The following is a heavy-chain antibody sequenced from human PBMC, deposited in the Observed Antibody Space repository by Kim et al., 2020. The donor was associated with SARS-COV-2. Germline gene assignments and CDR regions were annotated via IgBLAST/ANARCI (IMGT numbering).Heavy chain of an antibody. D-gene: IGHD3-16*01. CDR3: TRDSTSKGGRSAFDI. Sequence: GGSLRLSCTGSGFTLSDHHIDWVRQGPGTGLEWIGRIRDNASGYCTEYAASVKGRFVISRDASQNSVYLQMNSLKTEDTDVYYCTRDSTSKGGRSAFDIWGQGTMVTVSS. V-gene: IGHV3-72*01. J-gene: IGHJ3*02. CDR2: IRDNASGYCT. CDR1: GFTLSDHH.